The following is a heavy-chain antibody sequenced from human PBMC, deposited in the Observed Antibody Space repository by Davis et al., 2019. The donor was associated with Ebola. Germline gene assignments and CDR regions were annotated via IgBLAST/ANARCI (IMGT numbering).Heavy chain of an antibody. CDR1: GLILSRSS. V-gene: IGHV3-73*01. J-gene: IGHJ5*02. CDR2: IRNKNDGDVT. D-gene: IGHD3-3*01. CDR3: ARDHLENWFDP. Sequence: GESPKTPCAASGLILSRSSLHWVRQASGKGLEWVGLIRNKNDGDVTSYGASVEGRFTISRDNSKNTLYLQKNSLRAEDTAVYYCARDHLENWFDPWGQGTLVTVSS.